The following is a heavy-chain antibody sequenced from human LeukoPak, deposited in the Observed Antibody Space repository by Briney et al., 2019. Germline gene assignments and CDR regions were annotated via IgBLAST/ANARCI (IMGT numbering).Heavy chain of an antibody. CDR3: ARVPRYDGNAYFDY. V-gene: IGHV3-30-3*01. CDR2: ISYDGSNK. J-gene: IGHJ4*02. D-gene: IGHD4-23*01. CDR1: GFTFSSHA. Sequence: GRSLRLSCTASGFTFSSHALHWVRQAPGKGLEWVAFISYDGSNKYYADSVKGRFTISRDNSKNTLYLQMNSLRAEDTAQYYCARVPRYDGNAYFDYWGQGTLVTVSS.